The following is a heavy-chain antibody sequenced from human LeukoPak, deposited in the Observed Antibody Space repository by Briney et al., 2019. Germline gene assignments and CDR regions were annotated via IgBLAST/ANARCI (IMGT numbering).Heavy chain of an antibody. CDR2: ISYDGSDK. CDR1: GFTFSSYG. CDR3: AKDTSGWCNWFDP. D-gene: IGHD6-13*01. V-gene: IGHV3-30*18. Sequence: GGSLRLSCAASGFTFSSYGMHWVRQAPGKGLEWVAVISYDGSDKSYADSVKGRFTISRDNSKNTLFLQMNSLRAEDTAVYYCAKDTSGWCNWFDPWGQGTLVTVSS. J-gene: IGHJ5*02.